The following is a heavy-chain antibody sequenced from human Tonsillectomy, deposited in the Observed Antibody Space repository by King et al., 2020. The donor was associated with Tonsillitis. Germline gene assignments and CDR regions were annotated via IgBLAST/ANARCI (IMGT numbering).Heavy chain of an antibody. CDR1: GGSISSSSYY. Sequence: QLQESGPGLVKPSETLSLTCTVSGGSISSSSYYWGWIRQPPGKGLEWIGSIYYRGSTYYNPSLQSRVTISVDTSKNQLSLKLSSVTAADTDVYYCARFSRSGGHIDFWGQGTLVTVSS. V-gene: IGHV4-39*07. D-gene: IGHD3-10*01. CDR3: ARFSRSGGHIDF. CDR2: IYYRGST. J-gene: IGHJ4*02.